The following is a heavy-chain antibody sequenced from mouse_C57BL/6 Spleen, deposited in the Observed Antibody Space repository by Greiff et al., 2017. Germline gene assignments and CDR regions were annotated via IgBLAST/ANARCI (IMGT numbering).Heavy chain of an antibody. CDR1: GYTFTSYW. CDR2: IDPSDSYT. J-gene: IGHJ2*01. CDR3: ATIPTVVATDD. D-gene: IGHD1-1*01. Sequence: VQLQQPGAELVKPGASVKLSCKASGYTFTSYWMQWVKQRPGQGLEWIGEIDPSDSYTNYNQKFKGKATLTVDTSSSTAYMQLSSLTSEDSAVYYCATIPTVVATDDWGQGTTLTVSS. V-gene: IGHV1-50*01.